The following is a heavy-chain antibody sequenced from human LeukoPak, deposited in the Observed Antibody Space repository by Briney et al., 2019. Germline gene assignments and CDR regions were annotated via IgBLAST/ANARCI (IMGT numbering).Heavy chain of an antibody. CDR2: ISSSSSYI. CDR3: ARDRTDIVVVVAAKGPSYYYGMDV. V-gene: IGHV3-21*01. J-gene: IGHJ6*02. CDR1: GFTFSSYS. Sequence: GGSLRLSCAASGFTFSSYSMNWVRQAPGKGLEWVSSISSSSSYIYYADSVKGRFTISRDNAKNSLYLQMDSLRAEDTAVYYCARDRTDIVVVVAAKGPSYYYGMDVWGQGTTVTVSS. D-gene: IGHD2-15*01.